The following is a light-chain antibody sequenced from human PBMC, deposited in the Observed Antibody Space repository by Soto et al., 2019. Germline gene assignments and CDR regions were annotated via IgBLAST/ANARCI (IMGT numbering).Light chain of an antibody. CDR3: QQYNNWPYT. Sequence: EVVMTQSPATLSVSPGERATLSCRASQSVFTNLAWFQQRPGQAPRLLISGASTRATGIPARFSGSGSGAEFTLTISSLQSEDFAVYYCQQYNNWPYTFGQGTKLEIK. CDR2: GAS. V-gene: IGKV3-15*01. J-gene: IGKJ2*01. CDR1: QSVFTN.